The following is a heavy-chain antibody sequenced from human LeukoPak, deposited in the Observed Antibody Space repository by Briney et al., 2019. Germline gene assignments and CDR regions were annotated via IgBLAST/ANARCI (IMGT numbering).Heavy chain of an antibody. J-gene: IGHJ4*02. CDR3: AREGSFLWFGERPFFDY. CDR1: GGSFSSYG. D-gene: IGHD3-10*01. CDR2: INTNTGNP. V-gene: IGHV7-4-1*02. Sequence: ASVKVSCKASGGSFSSYGISWVRQAPGQGLEWMGWINTNTGNPTYAQGFTGRFVFSLDTSVSTAYLQISSLKAEDTAVYYCAREGSFLWFGERPFFDYWGQGTLATVSS.